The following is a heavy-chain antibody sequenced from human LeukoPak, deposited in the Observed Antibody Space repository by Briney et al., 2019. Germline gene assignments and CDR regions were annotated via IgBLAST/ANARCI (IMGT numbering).Heavy chain of an antibody. CDR2: TYYRSKWYN. J-gene: IGHJ5*02. D-gene: IGHD3-10*01. CDR3: ARDPWVYYYTPRTNWFDP. V-gene: IGHV6-1*01. Sequence: SQTLSLTCAISGDSVSSNIVAWNWIRQSPSRGLEWLGRTYYRSKWYNDYAVSVKSRITINPDTSKNQFSLQLNSVTPEDTAVYYCARDPWVYYYTPRTNWFDPWGQGTLVTVSS. CDR1: GDSVSSNIVA.